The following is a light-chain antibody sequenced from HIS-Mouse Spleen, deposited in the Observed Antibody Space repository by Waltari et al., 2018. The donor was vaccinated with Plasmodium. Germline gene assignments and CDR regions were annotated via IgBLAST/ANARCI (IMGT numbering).Light chain of an antibody. CDR2: QDS. V-gene: IGLV3-1*01. CDR3: QAWDSSTDYV. J-gene: IGLJ1*01. Sequence: SYELTQPPSVSVSPGQTASITCSGDQLGDKYACWYQQKQGQSPVLVIYQDSKRPSGIPERFSGSNSGNTATLTISGTQAMDEADYYCQAWDSSTDYVFGTGTKVTVL. CDR1: QLGDKY.